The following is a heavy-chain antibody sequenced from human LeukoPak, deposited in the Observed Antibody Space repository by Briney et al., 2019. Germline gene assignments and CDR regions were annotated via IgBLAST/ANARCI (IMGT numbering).Heavy chain of an antibody. CDR3: AKDSLKIIAAAGPLTD. CDR1: GFTFSSYG. CDR2: ISYDGSNK. D-gene: IGHD6-13*01. V-gene: IGHV3-30*18. Sequence: GGSLRLSCAASGFTFSSYGMHWVRQAPGKGLEWVAVISYDGSNKYYADSVKGRFTISRDNSKNTLYLQMNSLRAEDTAVYYCAKDSLKIIAAAGPLTDWGQGTLVTVSS. J-gene: IGHJ4*02.